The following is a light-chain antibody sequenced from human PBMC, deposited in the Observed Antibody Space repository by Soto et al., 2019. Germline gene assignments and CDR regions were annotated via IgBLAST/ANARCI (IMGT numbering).Light chain of an antibody. CDR2: NAS. Sequence: DIQMTQSPSTLSASVGDRVTITCRASQSISSWLAWYQQKPGKAPKLLIYNASSLESGVPSRFSGSGSGTEFTLAISSLQPDDFATYYCLQYNSYWRFGQGTKVEIK. CDR1: QSISSW. CDR3: LQYNSYWR. V-gene: IGKV1-5*03. J-gene: IGKJ1*01.